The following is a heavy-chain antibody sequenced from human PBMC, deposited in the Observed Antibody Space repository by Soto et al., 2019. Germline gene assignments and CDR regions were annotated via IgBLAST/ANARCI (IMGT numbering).Heavy chain of an antibody. CDR1: GFSFSTNA. Sequence: QVQLVESGGGVVQPGRSLRLSCAASGFSFSTNAMNWVRQAPGKGLEWVSVISYDGSNKYYADSGKGRFTISRDNSKNTLYLQMNSLRAADTAVYYCMRGGESSGYYDRQYFQHWGQGTLVTVST. CDR3: MRGGESSGYYDRQYFQH. V-gene: IGHV3-30-3*01. D-gene: IGHD3-22*01. J-gene: IGHJ1*01. CDR2: ISYDGSNK.